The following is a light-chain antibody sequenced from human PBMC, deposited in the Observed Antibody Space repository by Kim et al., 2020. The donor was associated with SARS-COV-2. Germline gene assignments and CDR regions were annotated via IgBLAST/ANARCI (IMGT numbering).Light chain of an antibody. V-gene: IGKV3-15*01. CDR2: GAS. J-gene: IGKJ2*01. CDR1: QSVRNN. Sequence: EIVMTQSPATLSVSPGERATLSCRASQSVRNNLAWYQQTPGQAPRLLIYGASTRATGIPARFSGSGSGTEFTLIISSLQSEDFAVYYCQQYNNWRPFTFGQGTKLEI. CDR3: QQYNNWRPFT.